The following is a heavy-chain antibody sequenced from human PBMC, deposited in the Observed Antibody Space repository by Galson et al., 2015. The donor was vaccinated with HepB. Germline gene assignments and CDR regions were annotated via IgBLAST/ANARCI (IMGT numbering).Heavy chain of an antibody. Sequence: SLRLSCAASGFIFSDYYMSWLRQAPGKDLEWVSYVSSSSTYTNLADSLKGRFTISRDNAKNSLYLQMNSLRAEDTAIYYCARGLGGFGDPFDYWGQGTLVSVSS. J-gene: IGHJ4*02. CDR2: VSSSSTYT. CDR1: GFIFSDYY. D-gene: IGHD3-10*01. CDR3: ARGLGGFGDPFDY. V-gene: IGHV3-11*05.